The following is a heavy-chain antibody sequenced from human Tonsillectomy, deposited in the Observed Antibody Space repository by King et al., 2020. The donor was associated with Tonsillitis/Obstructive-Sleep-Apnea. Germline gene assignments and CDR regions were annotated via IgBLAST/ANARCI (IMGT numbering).Heavy chain of an antibody. CDR2: VSGNGSRT. J-gene: IGHJ4*02. CDR1: GFTFDDYD. D-gene: IGHD2-8*02. Sequence: VQLVESGGGVVQPGGSLRLACVVSGFTFDDYDMHWGRQAPRKGLEWVSFVSGNGSRTYHADSMKGRFTISRDNSKNSLYLLMNSLRPEDTAVYYCTKGLTGNWGQGTLVPVPS. V-gene: IGHV3-43*02. CDR3: TKGLTGN.